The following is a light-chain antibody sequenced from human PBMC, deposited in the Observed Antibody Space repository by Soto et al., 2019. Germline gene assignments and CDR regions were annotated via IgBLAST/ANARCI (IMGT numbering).Light chain of an antibody. Sequence: EIVLTQSPGTLSLSPGERATLSCRASQSVSSSYLAWYQQKPGQAPRLLIYGASSRATGIPDRFSGSGSGTDFTLNISRLEPDDFAVYYCQQYGSSPRTFGQGTKLEIK. CDR2: GAS. V-gene: IGKV3-20*01. CDR1: QSVSSSY. CDR3: QQYGSSPRT. J-gene: IGKJ2*01.